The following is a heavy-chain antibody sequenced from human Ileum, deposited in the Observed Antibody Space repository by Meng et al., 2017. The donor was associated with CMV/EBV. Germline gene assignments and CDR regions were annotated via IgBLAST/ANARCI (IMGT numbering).Heavy chain of an antibody. J-gene: IGHJ5*02. V-gene: IGHV1-18*01. CDR3: AREDYSAYAAT. CDR2: ITPYNGKT. CDR1: GYTFITFG. Sequence: QVQLVQSGAEVQKPGASVKVSCKASGYTFITFGITWVRQAPGQGLEWMGWITPYNGKTDYTQRLQDRVTMTTDTSTNTVYMELRSLRSDDTAIYYCAREDYSAYAATWGQGTLVTVSS. D-gene: IGHD2-21*01.